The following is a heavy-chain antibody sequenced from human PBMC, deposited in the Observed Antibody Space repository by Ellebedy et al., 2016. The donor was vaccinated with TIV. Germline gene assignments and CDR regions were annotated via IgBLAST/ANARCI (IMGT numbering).Heavy chain of an antibody. V-gene: IGHV3-23*01. CDR1: GFTFNSYA. J-gene: IGHJ5*02. Sequence: GESLKIYCAASGFTFNSYAMSWVRQAPGKGLEWVSTISNTGSRTYYADSVEGRFTISRDNSKNTLYLQMNSRRAEETAIYYCARGTIVPAAPFDPWGQGTLVTVSS. CDR3: ARGTIVPAAPFDP. D-gene: IGHD2-2*01. CDR2: ISNTGSRT.